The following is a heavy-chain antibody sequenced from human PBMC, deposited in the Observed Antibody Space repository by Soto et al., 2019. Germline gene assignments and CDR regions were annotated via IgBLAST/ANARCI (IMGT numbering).Heavy chain of an antibody. CDR1: GGTFSSYA. J-gene: IGHJ4*02. Sequence: SVKVSCKASGGTFSSYAISWVRQAPGQGLEWMGGIIPIFGTANYAQKFQGRVTITADESTSTAYMELSSLRSEDTAVYYCARGGIAARQSDYWGQGTLVTVSS. CDR3: ARGGIAARQSDY. V-gene: IGHV1-69*13. D-gene: IGHD6-6*01. CDR2: IIPIFGTA.